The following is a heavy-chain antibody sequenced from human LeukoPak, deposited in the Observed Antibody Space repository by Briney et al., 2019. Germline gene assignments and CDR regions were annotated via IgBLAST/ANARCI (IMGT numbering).Heavy chain of an antibody. CDR2: IYYSGST. CDR1: GGSISSYY. D-gene: IGHD6-19*01. V-gene: IGHV4-59*01. Sequence: SETLSLTCTASGGSISSYYWSWIRQPPGKGLEWIGYIYYSGSTNYNPSLKSRVTISVDTSKNQFSLKLSSVTAADTAVYYCARTPIAVAGTNWFDHWGQGTLVTVSS. J-gene: IGHJ5*02. CDR3: ARTPIAVAGTNWFDH.